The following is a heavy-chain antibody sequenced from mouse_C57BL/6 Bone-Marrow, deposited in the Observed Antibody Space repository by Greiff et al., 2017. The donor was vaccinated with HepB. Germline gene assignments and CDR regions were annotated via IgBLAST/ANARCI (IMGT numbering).Heavy chain of an antibody. J-gene: IGHJ3*01. Sequence: EVQLQQSGPELVKPGASVKISCKASGYTFTDYYMNWVKQSHGKSLEWIGDINPNNGGTSYNQKFKGKATLTVDKSSSTAYMELRSLTSEDSAVYYCARPTRVYDYDWFAYWGQGTLVTVSA. D-gene: IGHD2-4*01. CDR3: ARPTRVYDYDWFAY. CDR1: GYTFTDYY. V-gene: IGHV1-26*01. CDR2: INPNNGGT.